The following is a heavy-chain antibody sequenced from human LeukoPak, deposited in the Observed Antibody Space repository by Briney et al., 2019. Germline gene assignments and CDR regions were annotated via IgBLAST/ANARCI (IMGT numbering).Heavy chain of an antibody. CDR3: ARRLWFGEYYFDY. D-gene: IGHD3-10*01. J-gene: IGHJ4*02. Sequence: SETLSLTCTVSGGSISSSSYYWGWIRRPPGKGLEYIGSIYYTESTYYNPSLKSRVTISVDTSKNQFSLNLTSVTSADTAVYYCARRLWFGEYYFDYWGQGTLVTVSS. CDR2: IYYTEST. V-gene: IGHV4-39*01. CDR1: GGSISSSSYY.